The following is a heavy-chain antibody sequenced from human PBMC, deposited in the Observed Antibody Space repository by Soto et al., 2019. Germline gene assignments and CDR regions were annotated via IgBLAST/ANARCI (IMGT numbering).Heavy chain of an antibody. CDR3: ARHGYDRRTFDY. J-gene: IGHJ4*02. D-gene: IGHD2-2*01. CDR2: INADNGNT. CDR1: GYTFTIYA. V-gene: IGHV1-3*01. Sequence: ASVKVSCKASGYTFTIYAMHWVRQAPGQRPEWMGWINADNGNTKYSQKFQGRVTITRDTSASTAYMELSSLRSEDTAVYYCARHGYDRRTFDYWGQGTLVTVYS.